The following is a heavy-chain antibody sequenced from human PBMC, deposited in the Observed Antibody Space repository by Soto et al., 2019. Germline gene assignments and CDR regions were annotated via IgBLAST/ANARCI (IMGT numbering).Heavy chain of an antibody. CDR2: ISYVRGGTSTI. D-gene: IGHD4-17*01. CDR3: AKEVEPIGLPLFDS. CDR1: GFSFRSYS. V-gene: IGHV3-48*01. J-gene: IGHJ4*02. Sequence: GSLRLSCAASGFSFRSYSMNWVRQTPGKGLEWISYISYVRGGTSTIHYADSVKGRFFISRDDATDSLYLQMNNLRAEDTAVYYCAKEVEPIGLPLFDSWGQGTQVTVSS.